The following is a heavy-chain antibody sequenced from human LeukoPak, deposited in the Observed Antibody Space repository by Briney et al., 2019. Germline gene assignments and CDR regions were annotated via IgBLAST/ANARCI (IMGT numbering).Heavy chain of an antibody. CDR3: ARGRGRITIFGVVILDY. D-gene: IGHD3-3*01. V-gene: IGHV4-34*01. J-gene: IGHJ4*02. CDR2: INHSGST. CDR1: GGSFSGYY. Sequence: PSETLSLTCAVYGGSFSGYYWSWIRQPPGKGLEWIGEINHSGSTNYNPSLKSRVTISVDTSKNQFSLQLSSVTAADTAVYYCARGRGRITIFGVVILDYWGQGTLVTVSS.